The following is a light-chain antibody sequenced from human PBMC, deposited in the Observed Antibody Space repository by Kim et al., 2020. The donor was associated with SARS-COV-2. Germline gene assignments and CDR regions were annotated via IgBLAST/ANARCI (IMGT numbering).Light chain of an antibody. CDR1: QSVFYTSNNNNY. CDR2: WAS. J-gene: IGKJ1*01. Sequence: IVMTQSPDSLAVSLGESATINCKSSQSVFYTSNNNNYLVWYQQKPGQPPKELIYWASTRESGVPERFSGSGSETDFTLTISSLQAEDVPVYYCQQYYTAPWTFGQGTKVDIK. CDR3: QQYYTAPWT. V-gene: IGKV4-1*01.